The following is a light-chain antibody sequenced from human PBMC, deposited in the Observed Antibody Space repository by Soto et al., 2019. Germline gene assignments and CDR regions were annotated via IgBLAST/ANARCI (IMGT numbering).Light chain of an antibody. CDR1: QSISSW. CDR2: DAS. CDR3: QQYNSYWWT. V-gene: IGKV1-5*01. Sequence: DIQMTQSPSTLSASVGDRVTITCRASQSISSWLAWYQQKPGKSPKLLIYDASSFESGVPSRFSGSGSGTEVTLTSSSLQPDDFAPYYCQQYNSYWWTFGQGTKVEIK. J-gene: IGKJ1*01.